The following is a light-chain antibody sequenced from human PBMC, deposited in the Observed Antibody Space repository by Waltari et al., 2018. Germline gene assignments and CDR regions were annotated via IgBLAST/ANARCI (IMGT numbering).Light chain of an antibody. CDR2: LNSDGSH. CDR1: RGHTNSP. CDR3: QTWDTDIHVV. V-gene: IGLV4-69*01. J-gene: IGLJ2*01. Sequence: QLVLTQSPSASASLGASAKLTCTLSRGHTNSPPARHQQQPKKGPRFLMKLNSDGSHTKGDGIPDRFSGSSSGAERFLTISSLQSEDEGDYYCQTWDTDIHVVFGGGTKL.